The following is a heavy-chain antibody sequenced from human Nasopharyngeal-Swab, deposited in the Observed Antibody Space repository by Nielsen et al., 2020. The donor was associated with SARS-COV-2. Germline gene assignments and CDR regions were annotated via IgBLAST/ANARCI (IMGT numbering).Heavy chain of an antibody. D-gene: IGHD3-22*01. CDR2: IIPIFGTA. CDR1: GYTFTSYA. J-gene: IGHJ3*02. V-gene: IGHV1-69*06. Sequence: SVKVSCKASGYTFTSYAISWVRQAPGQGLEWMGGIIPIFGTANYAQKFQGRVTITADKSTSTAYMELSSLRSEDTAVYYCARVGIVVTRRAFDIWGQGTMVTVSS. CDR3: ARVGIVVTRRAFDI.